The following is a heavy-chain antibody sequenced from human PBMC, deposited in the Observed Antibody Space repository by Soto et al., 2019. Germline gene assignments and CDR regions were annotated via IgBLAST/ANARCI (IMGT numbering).Heavy chain of an antibody. D-gene: IGHD1-1*01. Sequence: EGSLRLSCAASGFTFSSYWMSWVRQAPGKGLEWVANIKQDGSEKYYVDSVKGRFTISRDNAKNSLYLQMNSLRAEDTAVYYCASPRNKNAFDIWGQGTMVTVSS. V-gene: IGHV3-7*03. CDR3: ASPRNKNAFDI. CDR2: IKQDGSEK. CDR1: GFTFSSYW. J-gene: IGHJ3*02.